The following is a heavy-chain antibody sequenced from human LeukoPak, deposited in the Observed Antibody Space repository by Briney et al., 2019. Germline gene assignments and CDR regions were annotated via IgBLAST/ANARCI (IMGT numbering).Heavy chain of an antibody. J-gene: IGHJ4*02. V-gene: IGHV4-39*02. CDR3: ARDRAYSTFDY. CDR2: IYYSGST. Sequence: SETLSLTCTVSGGSISSSSYYWGWIRQPPGKGLEWIGSIYYSGSTYYNPSLKSRVTISVDTSKNQFSLKLSSVTAADTAVYYCARDRAYSTFDYWGQGTLVTVSS. D-gene: IGHD3-16*01. CDR1: GGSISSSSYY.